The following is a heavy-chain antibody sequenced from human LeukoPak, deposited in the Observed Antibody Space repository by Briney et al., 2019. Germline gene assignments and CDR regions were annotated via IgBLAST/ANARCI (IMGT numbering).Heavy chain of an antibody. CDR2: IYYSGST. J-gene: IGHJ4*02. CDR3: ARSGTKTNGFDY. CDR1: GGSISTYY. D-gene: IGHD2-8*01. V-gene: IGHV4-59*01. Sequence: SETLSLTCTVPGGSISTYYWSWIRQPPGKGLEWIGYIYYSGSTNYSPSLQSRVTISVDTSRNQFSLRLISVTAADTAMYYCARSGTKTNGFDYWGQGTLVTVSS.